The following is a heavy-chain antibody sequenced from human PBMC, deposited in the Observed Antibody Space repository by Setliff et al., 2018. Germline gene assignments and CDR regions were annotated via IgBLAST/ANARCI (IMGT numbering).Heavy chain of an antibody. V-gene: IGHV4-59*01. D-gene: IGHD6-19*01. J-gene: IGHJ4*02. Sequence: SETLSLTCTVSGGSISNYYWSWIRQSPGKGLEWIGFIYYNGRSDHNPSFQSRVTMSVYRSKDQFFLNLRATTAADTAAYYCAREGGGSGWTPDSWGQGTLGTVS. CDR1: GGSISNYY. CDR2: IYYNGRS. CDR3: AREGGGSGWTPDS.